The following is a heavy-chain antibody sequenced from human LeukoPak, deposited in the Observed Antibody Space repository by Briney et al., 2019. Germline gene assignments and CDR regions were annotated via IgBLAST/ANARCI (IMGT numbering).Heavy chain of an antibody. Sequence: ASVKVSCKASGYNFMDYHIHWVRQAPGQGLEWMGWISPKSAATNYARKFQGRVTMTRATSINTVYMELSTLRSDDTAVYFCGRVPYFYNAMDVWGQGTTVIV. J-gene: IGHJ6*02. V-gene: IGHV1-2*02. CDR3: GRVPYFYNAMDV. CDR2: ISPKSAAT. CDR1: GYNFMDYH.